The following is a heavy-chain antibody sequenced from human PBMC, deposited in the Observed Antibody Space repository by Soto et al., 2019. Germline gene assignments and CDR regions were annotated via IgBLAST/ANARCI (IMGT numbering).Heavy chain of an antibody. CDR1: GGSISSSSYY. CDR2: IYYSGST. CDR3: ARQNAYSSGWPNWFDP. V-gene: IGHV4-39*01. D-gene: IGHD6-19*01. Sequence: SETLSLTCTVSGGSISSSSYYWGWIRQPPGKGLEWIGSIYYSGSTYYNPSLKSRVTISVDTSKNQFSLKLSSVTAADTAVYYCARQNAYSSGWPNWFDPWGQGTLVTVSS. J-gene: IGHJ5*02.